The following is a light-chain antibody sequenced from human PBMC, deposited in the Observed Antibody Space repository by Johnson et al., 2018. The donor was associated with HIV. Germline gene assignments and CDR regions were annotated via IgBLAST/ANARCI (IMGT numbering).Light chain of an antibody. J-gene: IGLJ1*01. CDR1: SSNIGNNY. V-gene: IGLV1-51*01. CDR3: GTWDSSLSAYV. CDR2: DNN. Sequence: QSVLTQPPPVSAAPGQRVTISCSGSSSNIGNNYVSWYQQLPGTAPKLLIYDNNKRPSGIPDRFSGSKSGTSATLGITGLQTGDEADYYCGTWDSSLSAYVFGIGTKVTVL.